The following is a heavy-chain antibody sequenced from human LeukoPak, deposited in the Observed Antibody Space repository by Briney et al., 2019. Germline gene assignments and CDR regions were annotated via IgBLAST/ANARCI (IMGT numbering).Heavy chain of an antibody. V-gene: IGHV3-7*03. J-gene: IGHJ6*03. Sequence: GGSLRLSCAASGFIFSNYWMGWVRQTPGKGPEWVANIKQDGSAKYYEESVKGRFSIFRDNAKNSLFLQMNSLGVDDTATYYCARVDDYGDYNYYYYYMDVWGKGTTVTISS. D-gene: IGHD4-17*01. CDR2: IKQDGSAK. CDR3: ARVDDYGDYNYYYYYMDV. CDR1: GFIFSNYW.